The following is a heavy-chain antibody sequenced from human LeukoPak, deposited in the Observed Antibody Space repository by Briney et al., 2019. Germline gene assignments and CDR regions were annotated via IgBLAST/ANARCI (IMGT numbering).Heavy chain of an antibody. Sequence: GASVKVSCKASGYTSTGYYMHWVRQAPGQGLEWMGWINPNSGGTNYAQKLQGRVTMTRGTSISTAYMELSRLRSDDTAVYYCARTTIGWFDPWGQGTLVTVSS. J-gene: IGHJ5*02. CDR2: INPNSGGT. D-gene: IGHD1-1*01. V-gene: IGHV1-2*02. CDR1: GYTSTGYY. CDR3: ARTTIGWFDP.